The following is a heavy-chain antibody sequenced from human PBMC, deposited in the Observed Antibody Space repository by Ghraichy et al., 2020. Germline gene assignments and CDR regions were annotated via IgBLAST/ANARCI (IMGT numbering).Heavy chain of an antibody. J-gene: IGHJ3*02. CDR3: ARVTHYGSGSPWAFGI. Sequence: ASVKVSCKASGYTFTSYGISWVRQAPGQGLEWMGWISAYNGNTNYAQKLQGRVTMTTDTSTSTAYMELRSLRSDDTAVYYCARVTHYGSGSPWAFGIWGQGTMVTVSS. D-gene: IGHD3-10*01. V-gene: IGHV1-18*04. CDR2: ISAYNGNT. CDR1: GYTFTSYG.